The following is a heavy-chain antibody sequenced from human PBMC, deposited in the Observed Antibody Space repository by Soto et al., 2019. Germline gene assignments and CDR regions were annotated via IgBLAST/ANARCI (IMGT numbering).Heavy chain of an antibody. V-gene: IGHV3-15*07. CDR2: IKSKTDGGTT. D-gene: IGHD7-27*01. CDR3: TTQLGPSLYYYYGMDV. J-gene: IGHJ6*02. CDR1: GFTFSNAW. Sequence: EVQLVESGGGLVKPGGSLRLSCAASGFTFSNAWMNWVRQAPGKGLEWVGRIKSKTDGGTTDYAAPVKGRFTISRDDSKNTLYLQMNSLKTEDTAVYYCTTQLGPSLYYYYGMDVWGQGTTVTVSS.